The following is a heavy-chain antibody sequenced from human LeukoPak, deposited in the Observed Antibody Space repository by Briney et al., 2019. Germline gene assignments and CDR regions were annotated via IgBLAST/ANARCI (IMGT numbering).Heavy chain of an antibody. CDR2: INHSGST. D-gene: IGHD3-10*01. J-gene: IGHJ4*02. Sequence: KTSETLSLTCAVYGGSFSGYYWSWIRQPPGKGLEWIGEINHSGSTNYNPSLKSRVTISVDTSKNQFSLKLSSVTAADTAVYYCARRAQKAFIGDIRITMVRGVTPLDYWGQGTLVTVSS. CDR1: GGSFSGYY. CDR3: ARRAQKAFIGDIRITMVRGVTPLDY. V-gene: IGHV4-34*01.